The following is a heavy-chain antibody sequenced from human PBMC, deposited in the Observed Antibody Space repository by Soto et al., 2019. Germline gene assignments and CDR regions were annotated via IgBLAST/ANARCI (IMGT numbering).Heavy chain of an antibody. Sequence: QVQLVESGGGVVQPGRSLRLSCAASGFTFSSYGMHWVRQAPGKGLEWVAVISYDGSNKYYADSVKGRFTISRDNSKNTLYLQMNSMRAEDTAVYYCAKDVPRLITRYCSGGSCYGLDYWGQGTLVTVSS. CDR3: AKDVPRLITRYCSGGSCYGLDY. CDR2: ISYDGSNK. D-gene: IGHD2-15*01. J-gene: IGHJ4*02. CDR1: GFTFSSYG. V-gene: IGHV3-30*18.